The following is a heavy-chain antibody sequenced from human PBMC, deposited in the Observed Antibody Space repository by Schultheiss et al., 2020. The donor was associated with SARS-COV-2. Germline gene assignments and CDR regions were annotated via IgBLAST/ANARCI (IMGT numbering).Heavy chain of an antibody. D-gene: IGHD6-6*01. V-gene: IGHV3-30*18. CDR1: GFTFSSYG. J-gene: IGHJ4*02. Sequence: GGSLRLSCAASGFTFSSYGMHWVRQAPGKGLEWVAVISYDGSNKYYADSVKGRFTISRDNSKNTLYLQMNSLRAEDTAVYYCAKHFSSSSVSGILDYWGQGTLVTVSS. CDR3: AKHFSSSSVSGILDY. CDR2: ISYDGSNK.